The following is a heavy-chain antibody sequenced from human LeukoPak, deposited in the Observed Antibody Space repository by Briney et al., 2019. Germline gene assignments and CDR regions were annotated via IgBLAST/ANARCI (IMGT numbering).Heavy chain of an antibody. J-gene: IGHJ4*02. CDR3: ASFSSSWYRFEN. CDR1: GGSFSGYY. V-gene: IGHV3-33*08. D-gene: IGHD6-13*01. CDR2: IWYDGSDK. Sequence: LSLTCAVYGGSFSGYYWSWIRQAPGKGLEWVSVIWYDGSDKYYGDSVKGRFTISRDNSKNTLYLQMNSLRAEDTAVYYCASFSSSWYRFENWGQGTLVTVSS.